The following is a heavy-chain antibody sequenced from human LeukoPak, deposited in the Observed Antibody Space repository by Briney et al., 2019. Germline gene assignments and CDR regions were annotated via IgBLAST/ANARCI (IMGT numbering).Heavy chain of an antibody. CDR1: GCSLTGYY. Sequence: SETLSLTCTVSGCSLTGYYWSWFRQPPGKGLEWIGYIYYSGSTNYNPSRKSRVTILVNTSKNQFSLKLNSVTAADTAVYYCARHYGSGTHPLDYWGQGTLVSVSS. V-gene: IGHV4-59*08. J-gene: IGHJ4*02. CDR2: IYYSGST. CDR3: ARHYGSGTHPLDY. D-gene: IGHD3-10*01.